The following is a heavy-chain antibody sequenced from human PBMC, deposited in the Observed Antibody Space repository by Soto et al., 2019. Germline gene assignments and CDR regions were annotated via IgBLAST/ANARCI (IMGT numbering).Heavy chain of an antibody. Sequence: PSETLSLTCTVSGGSISSGGYYWSWIRQHPGKGLEWIGYIYYSGSTYYNPSLKSRVTISVDTSKNQFSLKLSSVTAADTAVYYCARGLFSTPTFFDYWGQGTLVTVSS. J-gene: IGHJ4*02. CDR1: GGSISSGGYY. CDR2: IYYSGST. V-gene: IGHV4-31*03. D-gene: IGHD4-17*01. CDR3: ARGLFSTPTFFDY.